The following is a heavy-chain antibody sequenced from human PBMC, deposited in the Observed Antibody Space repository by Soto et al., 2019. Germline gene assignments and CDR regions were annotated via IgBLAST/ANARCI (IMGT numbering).Heavy chain of an antibody. CDR1: GGTFSSYT. Sequence: QVQLVQSGAEVKKPGSSVKVSCKASGGTFSSYTISWVRQAPGQGLEWMGRIIPILGIANYAQKFQGRVTITADKSTSTAYMELRSLRSEDTAVYYCARDGGPDCSGGSCYVADAFDIWGQGTMVTVSS. D-gene: IGHD2-15*01. CDR2: IIPILGIA. CDR3: ARDGGPDCSGGSCYVADAFDI. V-gene: IGHV1-69*08. J-gene: IGHJ3*02.